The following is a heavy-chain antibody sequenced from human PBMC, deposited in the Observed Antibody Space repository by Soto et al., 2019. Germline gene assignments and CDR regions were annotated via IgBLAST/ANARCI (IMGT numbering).Heavy chain of an antibody. V-gene: IGHV4-59*01. CDR2: IYYSGST. Sequence: PLETLSLTCTVSGGYISSYYWTWIRQPPGKGLEWIGYIYYSGSTNYDPSLKSRVTMSIDTSKNQFSLKLSSVTAADTAVYYCARAFGSTMPSLFWGQGTLVTVSS. D-gene: IGHD2-2*01. CDR1: GGYISSYY. CDR3: ARAFGSTMPSLF. J-gene: IGHJ4*02.